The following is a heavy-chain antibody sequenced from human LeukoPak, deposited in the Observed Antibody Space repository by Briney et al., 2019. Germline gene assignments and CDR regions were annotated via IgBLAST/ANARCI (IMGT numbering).Heavy chain of an antibody. Sequence: GSSVKVSCKASGGTFSSYAISWVRQAPGQGLEWMGGIIPIFGTANYAQKFQGRVTITADESTSTAYMELSSLRYEDTPVYYCARDPNYDILTGYYSDYWGQGTLVTVSS. V-gene: IGHV1-69*01. D-gene: IGHD3-9*01. CDR2: IIPIFGTA. CDR3: ARDPNYDILTGYYSDY. J-gene: IGHJ4*02. CDR1: GGTFSSYA.